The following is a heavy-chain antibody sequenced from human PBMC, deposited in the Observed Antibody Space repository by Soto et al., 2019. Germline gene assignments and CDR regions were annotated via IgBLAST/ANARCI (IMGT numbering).Heavy chain of an antibody. CDR1: GFTFSSYS. D-gene: IGHD6-19*01. V-gene: IGHV3-21*01. J-gene: IGHJ4*02. CDR3: ARDSSGWPLDY. Sequence: GGSLRLSCAASGFTFSSYSMNWVRQAPGKGLEWVSSISSSSYIYYADSVKGRFTISRDNAKNSLYLQMNSLRAEDTAVYYCARDSSGWPLDYWGQGTLVTVSS. CDR2: ISSSSYI.